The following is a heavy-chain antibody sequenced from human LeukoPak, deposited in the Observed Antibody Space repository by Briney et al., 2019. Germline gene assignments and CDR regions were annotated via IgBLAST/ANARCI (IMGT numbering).Heavy chain of an antibody. CDR1: GFTFSSYG. J-gene: IGHJ4*02. CDR2: ISYDGSNK. CDR3: AMGNSSSWYGDY. D-gene: IGHD6-13*01. V-gene: IGHV3-30*03. Sequence: GGSLRLSCAASGFTFSSYGMHWVRQAPGKGLEWVAVISYDGSNKYYADSVKGRFTISRDNSKNTLYLQMNSLRAEDTAVYYCAMGNSSSWYGDYWGQGTLVTVSS.